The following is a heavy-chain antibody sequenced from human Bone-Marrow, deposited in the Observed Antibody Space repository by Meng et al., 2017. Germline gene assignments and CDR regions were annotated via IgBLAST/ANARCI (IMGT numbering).Heavy chain of an antibody. CDR2: IYHDGSA. J-gene: IGHJ4*02. D-gene: IGHD3-16*01. Sequence: QVPLQGSGPGLGRPPGTRSTTRAVSGGSISGDHWWSWVRQSPGKGLEWIGEIYHDGSARYNPSLKSRVTISVDRAKNQFSLTLTSVTAADTAVYYCTRNEYYCLGYWGQGTLVTVSS. CDR3: TRNEYYCLGY. CDR1: GGSISGDHW. V-gene: IGHV4-4*03.